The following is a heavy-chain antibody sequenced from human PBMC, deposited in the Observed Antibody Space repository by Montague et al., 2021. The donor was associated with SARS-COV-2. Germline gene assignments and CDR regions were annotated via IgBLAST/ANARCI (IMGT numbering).Heavy chain of an antibody. Sequence: SETLSLTCTVSSDSISISSSLSHWGWIRQPPGKGLEWIGSIYRSGYTFYSPSLKSRITMSVDTSKNQFSLELASVTAADTAVYYCARRGYSNSRLDDAFDIWGQGTMVIVSS. D-gene: IGHD6-13*01. V-gene: IGHV4-39*01. CDR1: SDSISISSSLSH. CDR3: ARRGYSNSRLDDAFDI. J-gene: IGHJ3*02. CDR2: IYRSGYT.